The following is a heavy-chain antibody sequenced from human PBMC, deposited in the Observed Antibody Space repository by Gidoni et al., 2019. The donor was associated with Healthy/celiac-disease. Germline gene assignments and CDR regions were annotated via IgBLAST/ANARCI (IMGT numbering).Heavy chain of an antibody. D-gene: IGHD6-6*01. CDR1: GGTFSSYA. J-gene: IGHJ4*02. V-gene: IGHV1-69*04. CDR2: IITILGIA. Sequence: QVQLVQSGAEVKKPGSSVKVSCKASGGTFSSYAISWVRQAPGKGLEWMGRIITILGIANYAQKFQGRVTITADKSTSTAYMELSSLRSEDTAVYYCARVRSSSSAYFDYWGQGTLVTVSS. CDR3: ARVRSSSSAYFDY.